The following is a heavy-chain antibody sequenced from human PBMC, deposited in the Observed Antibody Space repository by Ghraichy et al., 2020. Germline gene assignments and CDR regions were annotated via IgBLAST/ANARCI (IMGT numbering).Heavy chain of an antibody. V-gene: IGHV3-23*01. Sequence: GGSLRLSCAASGFTFSSYAMSWVRQAPGKGLEWVSVISGSGGSTYYADSVKGRFTISRDNSRNTLYVQMNSLRAEDTAVYYCAKAGYCTDGVCYFGSFDYWGQGTLVTVSS. J-gene: IGHJ4*02. CDR2: ISGSGGST. CDR1: GFTFSSYA. D-gene: IGHD2-8*01. CDR3: AKAGYCTDGVCYFGSFDY.